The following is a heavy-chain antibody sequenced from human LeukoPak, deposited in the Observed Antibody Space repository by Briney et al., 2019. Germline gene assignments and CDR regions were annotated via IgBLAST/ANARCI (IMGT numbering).Heavy chain of an antibody. J-gene: IGHJ4*02. CDR3: VRESGGYCSTTSCHKGFFDY. Sequence: GGSLRLSCAASGFTFSSYSMNWVRQAPGKGLEWVSSIVSGGSYIYYADSVKGRFTISRDNAKNSLYLQMNSLRAEDAAVYYCVRESGGYCSTTSCHKGFFDYWGQGTLVTVSS. CDR1: GFTFSSYS. V-gene: IGHV3-21*01. CDR2: IVSGGSYI. D-gene: IGHD2-2*02.